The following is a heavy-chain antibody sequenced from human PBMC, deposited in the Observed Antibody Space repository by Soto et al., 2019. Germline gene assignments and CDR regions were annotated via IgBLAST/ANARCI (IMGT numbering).Heavy chain of an antibody. V-gene: IGHV3-15*01. D-gene: IGHD4-4*01. Sequence: EMHLVDSGGGLVKPGGSLRLSCAASGFTFSHAWMSWVRQAPGKGLEWVGRIKSKADGETKDYGAPVRGRFTISRDDSQDILYLHMNSLRIEDTAVYYCCVIKRRDQYSTSGYWFDPWVPGTLVTVSS. CDR1: GFTFSHAW. J-gene: IGHJ5*02. CDR2: IKSKADGETK. CDR3: CVIKRRDQYSTSGYWFDP.